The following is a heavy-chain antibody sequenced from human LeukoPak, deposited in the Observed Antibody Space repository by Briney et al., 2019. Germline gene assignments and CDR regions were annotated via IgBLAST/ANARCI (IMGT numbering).Heavy chain of an antibody. CDR1: GFTFSSYG. Sequence: GRSLRLSCAASGFTFSSYGMHWVRQAPGKGLEWVAVISYDGSNKYYADSVKDRFTISRDNSKNTLYLQMNSLRAEDTAVYYCAKDGRTYYYDSSGPMDFDYWGQGTLVTVSS. D-gene: IGHD3-22*01. J-gene: IGHJ4*02. CDR2: ISYDGSNK. V-gene: IGHV3-30*18. CDR3: AKDGRTYYYDSSGPMDFDY.